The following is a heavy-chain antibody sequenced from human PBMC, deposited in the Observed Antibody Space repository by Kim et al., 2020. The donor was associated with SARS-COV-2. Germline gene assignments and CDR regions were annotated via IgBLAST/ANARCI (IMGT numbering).Heavy chain of an antibody. V-gene: IGHV3-11*01. D-gene: IGHD2-15*01. J-gene: IGHJ3*02. CDR3: ARAGIVVVVAGPSGNAFDI. Sequence: GRFTISRDNAKNSLYLQMNSLRAEDTAVYYCARAGIVVVVAGPSGNAFDIWGQGTMVTVSS.